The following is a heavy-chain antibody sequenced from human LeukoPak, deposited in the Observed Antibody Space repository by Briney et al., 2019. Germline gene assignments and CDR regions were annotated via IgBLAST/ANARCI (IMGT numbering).Heavy chain of an antibody. J-gene: IGHJ4*02. CDR3: AKGGYNWNYGEIDY. CDR2: ISWNSGSI. Sequence: GGSLRLSCAASGFTFYDYAMHWVRQAPGKGLEWASGISWNSGSIGYADSVKGRFTISRDNAKNSLYLQMNSLRAEDTALYYCAKGGYNWNYGEIDYWGQGTLVTVSS. D-gene: IGHD1-7*01. CDR1: GFTFYDYA. V-gene: IGHV3-9*01.